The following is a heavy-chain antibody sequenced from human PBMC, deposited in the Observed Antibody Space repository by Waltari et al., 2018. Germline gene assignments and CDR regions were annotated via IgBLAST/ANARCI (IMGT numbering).Heavy chain of an antibody. Sequence: QVQLVQSGAEVKKPGASVKVSCKASGYTFTSYDINWVRKATGQGLGWMGWMNPNSGNTGYAQKFQGRVTMTRNTSISTAYMELSSLRSEDTAVYYCARGPNRLRGYSYGRDYWGQGTLVTVSS. CDR3: ARGPNRLRGYSYGRDY. CDR2: MNPNSGNT. V-gene: IGHV1-8*01. J-gene: IGHJ4*02. D-gene: IGHD5-18*01. CDR1: GYTFTSYD.